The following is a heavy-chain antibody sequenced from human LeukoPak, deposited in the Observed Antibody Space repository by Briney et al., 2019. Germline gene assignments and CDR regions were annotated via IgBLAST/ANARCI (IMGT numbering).Heavy chain of an antibody. CDR2: IKQDGSEK. Sequence: PGGSLRLSCAASGFTFTNYWMSWVRQAPEKGLEWVANIKQDGSEKYYVDSVKGRFSISRDNTKNSLYLQMNSLRAEDTAVYYCARDDYGGTRYWGQGTLVTVSS. CDR3: ARDDYGGTRY. V-gene: IGHV3-7*01. J-gene: IGHJ4*02. D-gene: IGHD4/OR15-4a*01. CDR1: GFTFTNYW.